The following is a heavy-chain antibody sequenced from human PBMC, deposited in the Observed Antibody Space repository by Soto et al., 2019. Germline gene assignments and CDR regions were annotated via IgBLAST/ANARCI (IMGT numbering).Heavy chain of an antibody. CDR1: GGSISSSSYY. J-gene: IGHJ4*02. Sequence: SETLSLTCTVSGGSISSSSYYWGWIRQPPGKGLEWIGSIYYSGSTYYNPSLKSRVTISVDTSKNQFSLKLSSVTAADTAVYYCARGRRYSSSWYSDYWGQGTLVTSPQ. CDR2: IYYSGST. D-gene: IGHD6-13*01. V-gene: IGHV4-39*01. CDR3: ARGRRYSSSWYSDY.